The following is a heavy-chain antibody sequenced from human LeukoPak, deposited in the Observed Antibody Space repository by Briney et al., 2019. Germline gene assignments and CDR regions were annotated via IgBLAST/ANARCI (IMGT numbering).Heavy chain of an antibody. CDR3: ARGHTSGWLYFDC. Sequence: SQALSLTCTDPLDSIISGSEYGSWVRQPAGNGLEWLGRIYTRGSTNYSPSVKSRVTISADTSKNSFSLKLSSVTAADTAAYYCARGHTSGWLYFDCWGQGTLVTVSS. V-gene: IGHV4-61*02. J-gene: IGHJ4*02. CDR1: LDSIISGSEY. CDR2: IYTRGST. D-gene: IGHD6-19*01.